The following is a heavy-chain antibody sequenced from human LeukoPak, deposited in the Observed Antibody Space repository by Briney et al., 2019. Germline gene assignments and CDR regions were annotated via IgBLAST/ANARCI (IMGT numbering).Heavy chain of an antibody. V-gene: IGHV3-33*01. Sequence: PGRSLRLSCAASGFTFRSYGMHWVRQTPGKGLEWVAVIWYDGSSKYYADSVKGRFTISKDKSKNTLSLQMNSLRTEDTAVYYCARDYCGGDCYVDYWGQGTLVTVSS. CDR1: GFTFRSYG. D-gene: IGHD2-21*02. J-gene: IGHJ4*02. CDR3: ARDYCGGDCYVDY. CDR2: IWYDGSSK.